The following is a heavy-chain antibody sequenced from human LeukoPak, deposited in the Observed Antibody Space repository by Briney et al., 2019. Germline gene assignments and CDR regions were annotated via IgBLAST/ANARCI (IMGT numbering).Heavy chain of an antibody. J-gene: IGHJ6*03. CDR3: ARDREGYYGSGNSVYYYYYYMDV. CDR2: INAGNGNT. V-gene: IGHV1-3*03. D-gene: IGHD3-10*01. Sequence: HGASVKVSCKAFGYTFSTYAMHWVRQAPGQGLQWMGWINAGNGNTKYSQEFQGRVTITADESTSTAYMELSSLRSEDTAVYYCARDREGYYGSGNSVYYYYYYMDVWGKGTTVTISS. CDR1: GYTFSTYA.